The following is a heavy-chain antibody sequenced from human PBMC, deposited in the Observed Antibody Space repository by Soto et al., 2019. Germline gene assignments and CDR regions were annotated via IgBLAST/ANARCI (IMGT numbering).Heavy chain of an antibody. J-gene: IGHJ4*02. CDR2: IYYSGST. CDR1: GGSISSSSYY. D-gene: IGHD4-17*01. Sequence: SETLSLTCTVSGGSISSSSYYWGWIRQPPGKGLEWIGSIYYSGSTYYNPSLKSRVTQSVDTAKNQFSLKVSTVTAADTAVYYCARMYGDYGGYFDYWGQGTLVTVSS. V-gene: IGHV4-39*01. CDR3: ARMYGDYGGYFDY.